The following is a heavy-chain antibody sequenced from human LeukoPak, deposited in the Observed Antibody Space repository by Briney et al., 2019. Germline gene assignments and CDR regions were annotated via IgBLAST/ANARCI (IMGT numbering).Heavy chain of an antibody. Sequence: APVKVSCKASGYTFTSYYMHWVRQAPGQGLEWMGIINPSGGSTSYAQKFQGRVTMTRDTSTSTVYMELSSLRSEDTAVHYCARTSKAAAGTSLTFYYMDVWGKGTTVTVSS. V-gene: IGHV1-46*01. CDR3: ARTSKAAAGTSLTFYYMDV. CDR1: GYTFTSYY. D-gene: IGHD6-13*01. CDR2: INPSGGST. J-gene: IGHJ6*03.